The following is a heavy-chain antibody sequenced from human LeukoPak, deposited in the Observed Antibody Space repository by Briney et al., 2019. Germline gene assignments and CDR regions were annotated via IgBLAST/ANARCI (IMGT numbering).Heavy chain of an antibody. Sequence: GGALRLSCAASGFTFISYTMTWVRQAPGKGLEWVASISSSSSCIYYADSVRGRFTISRDNAKRSLFLQLNSLRAEDAAVYYCVMLFMASTNWPDYWGQGTLVTVSS. CDR2: ISSSSSCI. CDR1: GFTFISYT. CDR3: VMLFMASTNWPDY. J-gene: IGHJ4*02. D-gene: IGHD6-13*01. V-gene: IGHV3-21*01.